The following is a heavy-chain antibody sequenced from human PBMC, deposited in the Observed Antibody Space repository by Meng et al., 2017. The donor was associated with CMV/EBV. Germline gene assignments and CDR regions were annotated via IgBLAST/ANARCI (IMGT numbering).Heavy chain of an antibody. CDR3: ARAGVRSTIFGVVIIAQYFDY. V-gene: IGHV4-30-4*08. Sequence: SETLSLTCTVSGGSISSGDYYWSWIRQPPGKGLEWIGYIYYSGSTYYNPSLKSRVTISVDTSKNQFSRKLSSVTAADTAVYYCARAGVRSTIFGVVIIAQYFDYWGQGTLVTVSS. D-gene: IGHD3-3*01. CDR1: GGSISSGDYY. J-gene: IGHJ4*02. CDR2: IYYSGST.